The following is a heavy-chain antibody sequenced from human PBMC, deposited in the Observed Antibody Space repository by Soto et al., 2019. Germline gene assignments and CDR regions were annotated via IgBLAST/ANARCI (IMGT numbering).Heavy chain of an antibody. CDR2: ISGSGGST. D-gene: IGHD2-15*01. J-gene: IGHJ2*01. V-gene: IGHV3-23*01. CDR3: AKVFFFQAEDGIRDVCSVSAFLLNRSSDL. Sequence: GKGQEWVSAISGSGGSTYYADSVKGRFTISRDNSKNTLYLQMNSLRAEDTAVFYCAKVFFFQAEDGIRDVCSVSAFLLNRSSDL.